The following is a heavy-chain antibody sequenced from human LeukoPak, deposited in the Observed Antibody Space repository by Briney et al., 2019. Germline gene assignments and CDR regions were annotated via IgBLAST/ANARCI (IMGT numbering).Heavy chain of an antibody. Sequence: SVKVSCKASGGTFSSYAISWVRQAPGQGLEWMGGIIPIFGTANYAQKFQGRVTITADESTSTAYMELSSLRSEDTTVYYCARDGGAYCSSTSCIGYFQHRGQGTLVTVSS. J-gene: IGHJ1*01. V-gene: IGHV1-69*13. CDR1: GGTFSSYA. CDR2: IIPIFGTA. D-gene: IGHD2-2*01. CDR3: ARDGGAYCSSTSCIGYFQH.